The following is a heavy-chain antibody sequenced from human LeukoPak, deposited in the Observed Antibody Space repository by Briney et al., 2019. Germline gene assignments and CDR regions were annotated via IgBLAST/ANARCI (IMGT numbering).Heavy chain of an antibody. D-gene: IGHD3/OR15-3a*01. CDR1: GFSFNYYS. CDR3: ARDKDWAFDY. Sequence: GGSLRLSCAASGFSFNYYSMNWVRQAPGKGLEWVSYISGSSSHIYYADSLEGRFTVSRDNAKNSVYLQMNSLRAEDTAVYYCARDKDWAFDYWGQGTLVTVSS. V-gene: IGHV3-21*05. J-gene: IGHJ4*02. CDR2: ISGSSSHI.